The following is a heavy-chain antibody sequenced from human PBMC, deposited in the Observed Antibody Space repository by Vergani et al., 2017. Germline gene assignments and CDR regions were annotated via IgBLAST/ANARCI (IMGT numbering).Heavy chain of an antibody. D-gene: IGHD6-25*01. CDR3: ARGGYRRNYYGMDV. V-gene: IGHV4-38-2*01. CDR1: GYSISSGYY. J-gene: IGHJ6*02. Sequence: QVQLQESGPGLVKPSETLSLTCAVSGYSISSGYYWGWIRQPPGKGLEWIGSIYHSGSTNYNPSLKSRVTISVDTSKNQFSLKLSSVTAADTAVYYCARGGYRRNYYGMDVWGQGTTVTVSS. CDR2: IYHSGST.